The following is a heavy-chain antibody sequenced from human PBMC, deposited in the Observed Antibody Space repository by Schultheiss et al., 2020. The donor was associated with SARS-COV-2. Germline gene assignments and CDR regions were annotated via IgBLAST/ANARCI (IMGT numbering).Heavy chain of an antibody. J-gene: IGHJ4*02. CDR1: GFTVSSNY. CDR2: ISGSGTST. V-gene: IGHV3-23*01. CDR3: ASYHRSYHYFDY. Sequence: GGSLRLSCAASGFTVSSNYMSWVRQAPGKGLEWVSTISGSGTSTYYADSVKGRFTISSDDSRNTLYLQLNSLRAEDTAVYYCASYHRSYHYFDYWGQGTLVTVSS. D-gene: IGHD1-26*01.